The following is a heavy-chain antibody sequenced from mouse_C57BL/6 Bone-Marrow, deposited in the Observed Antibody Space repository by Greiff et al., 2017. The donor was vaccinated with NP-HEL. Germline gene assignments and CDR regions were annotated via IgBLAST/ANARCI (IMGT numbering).Heavy chain of an antibody. CDR3: ARGYYGSSLYFDV. CDR2: ISDGGSYT. V-gene: IGHV5-4*01. Sequence: EVQLVESGGGLVKPGGSLKLSCAASGFTFSSYAMSWVRQTPEKRLEWVATISDGGSYTYYPDNVKGRFTISRDNAKNNLYLQMSHLKSEDTAMYYCARGYYGSSLYFDVWGTGTTVTVSS. CDR1: GFTFSSYA. D-gene: IGHD1-1*01. J-gene: IGHJ1*03.